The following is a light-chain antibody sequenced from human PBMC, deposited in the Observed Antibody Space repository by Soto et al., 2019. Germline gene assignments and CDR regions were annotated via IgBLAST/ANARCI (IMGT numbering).Light chain of an antibody. V-gene: IGLV2-14*01. CDR2: DVS. CDR1: SSDVGGYNY. CDR3: SSYPRSGTLDVV. Sequence: QSALTQPASVSGSPGQSITISCTGTSSDVGGYNYVSWYQQHPGKAPKLMIYDVSNRPSGVSNRFSGSKSGNTASLTISGLQAEDEADYYCSSYPRSGTLDVVFGGGTKLTVL. J-gene: IGLJ2*01.